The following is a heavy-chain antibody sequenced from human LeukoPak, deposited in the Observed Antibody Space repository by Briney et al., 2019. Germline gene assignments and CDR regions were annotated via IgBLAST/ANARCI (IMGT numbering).Heavy chain of an antibody. J-gene: IGHJ3*02. V-gene: IGHV3-30-3*01. Sequence: PGRSLRLSCAASGFTFSSYAMHWVRQAPGKGLEWVAVISYDGSNKYYADSVKGRFTISRDNPKNTLYLQMNSLRAEDTAVYYCARDEEEAFDIWGRGTMVTVSS. CDR2: ISYDGSNK. CDR3: ARDEEEAFDI. CDR1: GFTFSSYA.